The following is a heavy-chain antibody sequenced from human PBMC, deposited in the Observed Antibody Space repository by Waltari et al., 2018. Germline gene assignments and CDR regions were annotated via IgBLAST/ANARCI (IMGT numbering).Heavy chain of an antibody. J-gene: IGHJ4*02. CDR1: GFTFTYYS. CDR3: VRGGRLATAAPDY. Sequence: QVQLVESGGGVVQPGRSLGLSCAASGFTFTYYSMHWVRQAPGKGLEWVALISYDGNNKYYADSMTGRFTISRDNSKNTLCLQMDNLTPEDTGVYFCVRGGRLATAAPDYWGQGTLVTVSS. V-gene: IGHV3-30-3*01. CDR2: ISYDGNNK. D-gene: IGHD6-13*01.